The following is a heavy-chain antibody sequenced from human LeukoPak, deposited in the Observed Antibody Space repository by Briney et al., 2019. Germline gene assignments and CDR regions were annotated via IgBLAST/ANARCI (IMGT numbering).Heavy chain of an antibody. V-gene: IGHV3-48*03. D-gene: IGHD3-10*01. J-gene: IGHJ4*02. CDR2: ISSSGSTI. CDR1: GFTFSSYE. Sequence: GGSLRLSCAASGFTFSSYEMNWVRQAPGKGLEWVSYISSSGSTIYYADSVKGRFTISRDNAKNSLYLQMNSLRAEDTAVYYCARSMVRGVIDYWGQGTLVTVSS. CDR3: ARSMVRGVIDY.